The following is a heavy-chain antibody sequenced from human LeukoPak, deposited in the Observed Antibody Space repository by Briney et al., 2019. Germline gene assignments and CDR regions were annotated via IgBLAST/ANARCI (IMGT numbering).Heavy chain of an antibody. J-gene: IGHJ4*02. D-gene: IGHD3-22*01. V-gene: IGHV4-4*07. CDR2: MYSSGST. Sequence: SETLSLTCTASGGSISSYSWSWIRQPAGKGLEWIGRMYSSGSTKYNPSLKSRVTMSVDTSKNQISLKLTSVTAADTAIYYCARWSSGDYYYVDYWGQGTLVTVSS. CDR1: GGSISSYS. CDR3: ARWSSGDYYYVDY.